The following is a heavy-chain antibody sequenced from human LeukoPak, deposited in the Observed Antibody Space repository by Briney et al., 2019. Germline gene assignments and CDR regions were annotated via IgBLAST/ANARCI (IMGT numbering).Heavy chain of an antibody. CDR1: GGSISSGDYY. CDR3: ARVEKTMKAFDI. D-gene: IGHD3-22*01. V-gene: IGHV4-30-4*01. CDR2: NYYSGST. Sequence: PSQTLSLTCTVSGGSISSGDYYWSWIRQPPGKGLEWIGYNYYSGSTYYNPSLKSRVTISVDTSKNQFSLKLSSVTAADTAVYYCARVEKTMKAFDIWGQGTMVTVSS. J-gene: IGHJ3*02.